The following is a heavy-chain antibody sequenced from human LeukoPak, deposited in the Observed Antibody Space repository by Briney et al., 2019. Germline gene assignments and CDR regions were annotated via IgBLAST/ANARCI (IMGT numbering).Heavy chain of an antibody. CDR1: GGSMRSYY. J-gene: IGHJ4*02. D-gene: IGHD3-9*01. CDR2: TFYSGSS. V-gene: IGHV4-59*01. CDR3: AKAAYDTLTD. Sequence: SETLSLTCTVSGGSMRSYYWSWIRQSPGNGLEWIGHTFYSGSSNSNPSLKSRVTISVDTSKNQFSLKLSSVTAADTAVYYCAKAAYDTLTDWGQGTLVTVSS.